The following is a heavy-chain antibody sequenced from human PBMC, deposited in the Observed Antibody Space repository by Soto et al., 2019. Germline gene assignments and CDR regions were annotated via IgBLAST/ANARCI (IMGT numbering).Heavy chain of an antibody. CDR3: ARDLAKGGASAGFEY. J-gene: IGHJ4*02. CDR2: INPKSGGT. D-gene: IGHD4-17*01. CDR1: GYTFTVYY. Sequence: ASVKVSCKASGYTFTVYYMHWVRQAPGQGLEWMGWINPKSGGTMYPQKFQGRVTMTWDKSISTAYMALTRLRSDDTAVYYCARDLAKGGASAGFEYWGQGTLVIVS. V-gene: IGHV1-2*02.